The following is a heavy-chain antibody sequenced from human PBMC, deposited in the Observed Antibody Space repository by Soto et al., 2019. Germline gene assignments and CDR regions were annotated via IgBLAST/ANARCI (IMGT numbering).Heavy chain of an antibody. CDR2: ISGSGDST. Sequence: GGSLRLSCAASGFTFSSYAMSWVRQAPGKGLEGVSGISGSGDSTYYADSVKGRFTTSRDNSKNTLYLQMNSLRAEDTAVYYCAIGYNYGPFDPWGQGTLVTVSS. V-gene: IGHV3-23*01. CDR3: AIGYNYGPFDP. CDR1: GFTFSSYA. D-gene: IGHD5-18*01. J-gene: IGHJ5*02.